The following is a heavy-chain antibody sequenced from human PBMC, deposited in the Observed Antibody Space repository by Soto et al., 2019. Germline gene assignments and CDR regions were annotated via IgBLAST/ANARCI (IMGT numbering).Heavy chain of an antibody. CDR1: GASVSSNGSA. Sequence: PSQTLSLTCAISGASVSSNGSAWNWIRQSPSRGLEWLGRTYYRSKWYNDYAVSVKSRITINPDTSKNQFSLQLNSVTPEDTAIYYCARTRVYDSYNYYGMAVWGQGTTVTVSS. J-gene: IGHJ6*02. D-gene: IGHD3-3*01. CDR2: TYYRSKWYN. CDR3: ARTRVYDSYNYYGMAV. V-gene: IGHV6-1*01.